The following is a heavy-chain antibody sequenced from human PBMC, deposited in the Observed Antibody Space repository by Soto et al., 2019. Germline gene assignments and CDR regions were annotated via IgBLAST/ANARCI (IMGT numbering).Heavy chain of an antibody. CDR1: GGSFSGYY. CDR2: INHSGST. J-gene: IGHJ3*02. D-gene: IGHD2-15*01. V-gene: IGHV4-34*01. Sequence: SETLSLTCAVYGGSFSGYYWSWIRQPPGKGLEWIGEINHSGSTNYNPSLKSRVTISVDTSKNQFSLKLSSVTAADTAVYYCARGPLPPYCCGGSCYSRNAFDIWDQGTMVTVS. CDR3: ARGPLPPYCCGGSCYSRNAFDI.